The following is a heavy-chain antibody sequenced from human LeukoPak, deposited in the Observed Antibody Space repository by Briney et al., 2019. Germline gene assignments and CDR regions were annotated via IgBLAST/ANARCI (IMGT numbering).Heavy chain of an antibody. J-gene: IGHJ3*02. Sequence: KPSETLSLTCTVSGGSISSYYWSWIRQPAGKGLEWIGRIYASGSTNYNPSLKSRVTMSVDTSKNQFSLKLTSVIAADTAVYYCAREYSSSSGKNTFDIWGQGTMVTVSS. V-gene: IGHV4-4*07. CDR2: IYASGST. D-gene: IGHD6-6*01. CDR3: AREYSSSSGKNTFDI. CDR1: GGSISSYY.